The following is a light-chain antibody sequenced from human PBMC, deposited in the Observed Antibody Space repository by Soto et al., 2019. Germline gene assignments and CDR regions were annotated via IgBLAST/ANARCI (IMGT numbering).Light chain of an antibody. Sequence: EIVMTQSPATLSVSPGERATLSCRASESVGSNVAWYQQKPGQAPRVLIFATSRRATDIPDRFSGSGSGTDFTLAIRRLEPEDFAVYYCHQFGYSPRTFGQGTKVDIK. CDR1: ESVGSN. V-gene: IGKV3-20*01. CDR3: HQFGYSPRT. J-gene: IGKJ1*01. CDR2: ATS.